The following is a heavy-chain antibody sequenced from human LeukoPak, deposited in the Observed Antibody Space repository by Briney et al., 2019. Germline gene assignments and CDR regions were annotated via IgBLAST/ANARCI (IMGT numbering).Heavy chain of an antibody. V-gene: IGHV3-21*01. CDR3: ARIPSGYDFDFEFDY. D-gene: IGHD5-12*01. CDR2: ISSSSSYI. CDR1: GFTFSSYS. J-gene: IGHJ4*02. Sequence: PGGSLRLSCAASGFTFSSYSMNWLRQAPGKGLEWVSSISSSSSYIYYADSVKGRFTISRDNAKNSLYLQMNSLRAEDTAVYYCARIPSGYDFDFEFDYWGQGTLVTVSS.